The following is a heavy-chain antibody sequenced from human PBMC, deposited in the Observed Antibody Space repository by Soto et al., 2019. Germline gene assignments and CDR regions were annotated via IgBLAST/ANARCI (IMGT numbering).Heavy chain of an antibody. D-gene: IGHD3-3*01. CDR1: GGSISSYY. V-gene: IGHV4-59*01. CDR2: IYYSGST. Sequence: PSETLSLTCTVSGGSISSYYWSWIRQPPGKGLEWIGYIYYSGSTNYNPSLKSRVTISVDTSKNQFSLKLSSVTAADTAVYYCARTIFGVPNYGADWFDPWGQGTLVTVSS. J-gene: IGHJ5*02. CDR3: ARTIFGVPNYGADWFDP.